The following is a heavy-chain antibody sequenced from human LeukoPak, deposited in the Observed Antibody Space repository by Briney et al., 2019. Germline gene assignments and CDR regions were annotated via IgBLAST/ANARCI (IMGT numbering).Heavy chain of an antibody. V-gene: IGHV4-30-2*01. D-gene: IGHD3-22*01. CDR1: GGSISSGGYA. CDR2: IYHSGST. CDR3: ARGGYWRFAY. Sequence: SQTLSRTGAGSGGSISSGGYAWRWIGQPPGKSLEWIGYIYHSGSTYYNPSIKSRVTISVATSKNQFSLKLTSVTAADTAVYYCARGGYWRFAYWDQGNLVTVSS. J-gene: IGHJ4*02.